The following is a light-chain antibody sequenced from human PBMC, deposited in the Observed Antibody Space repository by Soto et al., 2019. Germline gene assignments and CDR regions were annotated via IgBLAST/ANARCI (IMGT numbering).Light chain of an antibody. V-gene: IGLV2-11*01. CDR3: SSFTSSYFYV. CDR1: SSDVGGYNY. CDR2: DVS. Sequence: QSVLTQPRSVSGSPGQSVTISCTGTSSDVGGYNYVSWYQQHPGKAPKLMIYDVSKRPSGAPDRFSGSKSGNTASLTISGLQAEDEADYYCSSFTSSYFYVFGPGTKVTVL. J-gene: IGLJ1*01.